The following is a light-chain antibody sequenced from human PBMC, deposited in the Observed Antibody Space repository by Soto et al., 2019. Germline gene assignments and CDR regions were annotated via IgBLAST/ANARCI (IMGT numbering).Light chain of an antibody. CDR3: LQYYNFSWT. V-gene: IGKV1-6*01. CDR2: AAS. J-gene: IGKJ1*01. Sequence: AIQMTQSPSSLSASVGDRVAISCRASQDIRNTLAWYQQKPGEAPKLLIFAASNLQSGVPSRFSGSGSVTDFTLITGLQPEDFETYYCLQYYNFSWTFGQGTKVDI. CDR1: QDIRNT.